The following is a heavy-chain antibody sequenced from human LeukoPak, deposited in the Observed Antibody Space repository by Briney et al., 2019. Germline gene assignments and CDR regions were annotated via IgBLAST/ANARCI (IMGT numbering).Heavy chain of an antibody. D-gene: IGHD3-22*01. CDR2: IYYSGST. V-gene: IGHV4-59*01. Sequence: SETLSLTCTVSGGSISSYYWSWIRQPPGKGLEWIGYIYYSGSTNYNPSLKSRVTISVDTSKNQFSLKLSSVTAADTAVYYCLTYLESGHYYDSSGYYYPYYYYGMDVWGQGTTVTVSS. J-gene: IGHJ6*02. CDR1: GGSISSYY. CDR3: LTYLESGHYYDSSGYYYPYYYYGMDV.